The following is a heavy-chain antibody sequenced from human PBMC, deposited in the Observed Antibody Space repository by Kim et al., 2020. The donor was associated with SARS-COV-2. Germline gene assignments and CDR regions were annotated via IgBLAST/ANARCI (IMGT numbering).Heavy chain of an antibody. J-gene: IGHJ4*02. D-gene: IGHD1-7*01. CDR1: GFTFSNHW. CDR2: TDTAGTYA. CDR3: ARGTTETPGIDF. V-gene: IGHV3-74*01. Sequence: GGSLRLSCAASGFTFSNHWMHWVRQVPGKGLVWVSRTDTAGTYASYADFAKGRFTISRDNAKNTLYLQMNSLRAEDAAVYFCARGTTETPGIDFWGQGTLVTFSS.